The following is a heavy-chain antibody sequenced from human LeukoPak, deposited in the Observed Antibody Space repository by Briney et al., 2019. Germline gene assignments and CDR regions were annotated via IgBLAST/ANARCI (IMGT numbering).Heavy chain of an antibody. CDR3: AKEGVVPAARSFDY. CDR1: GFTFSSYG. D-gene: IGHD2-2*01. V-gene: IGHV3-30*18. J-gene: IGHJ4*02. CDR2: ISYDGSNK. Sequence: GRSLRLSCAASGFTFSSYGVHWVRQAPGKGLEWVAVISYDGSNKYYADSVKGRFTISRDNSKNTLYLQMNSLRAEDTAVYYCAKEGVVPAARSFDYWGQGTLVTVSS.